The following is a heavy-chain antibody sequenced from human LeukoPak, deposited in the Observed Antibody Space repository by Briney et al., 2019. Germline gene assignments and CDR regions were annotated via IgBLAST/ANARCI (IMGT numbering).Heavy chain of an antibody. J-gene: IGHJ4*02. V-gene: IGHV4-39*07. CDR3: VRDLSTVVITYFDY. CDR2: IYYSGST. D-gene: IGHD3-22*01. CDR1: GGSISSSSYY. Sequence: SETLSLTCTVSGGSISSSSYYWGWIRQPPGKGLEWIGSIYYSGSTYYNPSLQSRVTISLDTSKNQFSLNLTSVTAADSAVYYCVRDLSTVVITYFDYWGPGTLVTVSS.